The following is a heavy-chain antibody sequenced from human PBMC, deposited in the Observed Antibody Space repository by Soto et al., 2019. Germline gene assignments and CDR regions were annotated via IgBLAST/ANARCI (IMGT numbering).Heavy chain of an antibody. J-gene: IGHJ4*02. CDR3: TGGWGGAGAAGVDC. CDR1: GFTFSRYD. CDR2: IGTAGDT. Sequence: EVQLVESGGGLVQPGGSLRLSCAASGFTFSRYDMHWVRQATGKGLECVSAIGTAGDTYYPGSVKGRFTITRENAKNSLYLRMNSVRVGDTAVYYCTGGWGGAGAAGVDCWGQGTVV. V-gene: IGHV3-13*04. D-gene: IGHD1-26*01.